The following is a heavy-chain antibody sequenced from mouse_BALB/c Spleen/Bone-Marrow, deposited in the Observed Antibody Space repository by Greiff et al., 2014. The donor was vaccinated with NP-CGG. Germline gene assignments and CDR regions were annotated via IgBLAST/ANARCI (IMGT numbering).Heavy chain of an antibody. Sequence: EVQLQQSGPELVKPGASVKMSCKASGYTFTSYVMHWVKQKPGQGLEWIGYINPYNDGTKYNEKFKGEATLTSDKSSSTAYVELSSLTSEDSAVYYCAYGSSYGRVDYWGQGTSVTVSS. V-gene: IGHV1-14*01. CDR1: GYTFTSYV. J-gene: IGHJ4*01. D-gene: IGHD1-1*01. CDR3: AYGSSYGRVDY. CDR2: INPYNDGT.